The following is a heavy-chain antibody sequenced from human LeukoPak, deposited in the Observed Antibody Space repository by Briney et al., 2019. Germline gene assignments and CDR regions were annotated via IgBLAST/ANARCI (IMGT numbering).Heavy chain of an antibody. CDR2: ISAYNGIT. V-gene: IGHV1-18*01. Sequence: ASVKVSCKASGYTFTSYGISWVRQAPGQGLEWMGWISAYNGITNYAQKLQGRVTMTTDTSTSTAYMELRSLRSDDTAVYYCARMDYDYVWGSYRLDYWGQGTLVTVSS. CDR3: ARMDYDYVWGSYRLDY. J-gene: IGHJ4*02. CDR1: GYTFTSYG. D-gene: IGHD3-16*02.